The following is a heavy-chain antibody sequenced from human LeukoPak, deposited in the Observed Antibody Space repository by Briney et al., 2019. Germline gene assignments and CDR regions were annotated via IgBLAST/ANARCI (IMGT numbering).Heavy chain of an antibody. CDR2: IYYSGST. CDR1: GGSISSSSYY. Sequence: SETLSLTCTVSGGSISSSSYYWGWIRQPPGKGLEWIGSIYYSGSTHYTPSLKSRLTMSVDTSKNQFSLRVSSVTAADTAVYYCARNSSYYNTGGFDYWGKGILVTVSS. CDR3: ARNSSYYNTGGFDY. J-gene: IGHJ4*02. V-gene: IGHV4-39*01. D-gene: IGHD3-10*01.